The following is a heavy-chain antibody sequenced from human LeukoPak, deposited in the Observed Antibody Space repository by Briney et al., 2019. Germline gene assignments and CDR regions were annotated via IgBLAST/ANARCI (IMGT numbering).Heavy chain of an antibody. Sequence: GGSLRLSCAASGFTFSSYSMNWVRQAPGKGLEWVSSISSSSSYIYYADSVKGRFTISRDNVKNSLYLQMNSLRTEDTAVYYCARDLNYDILTYYLDYWGQGTRVTVSS. CDR3: ARDLNYDILTYYLDY. V-gene: IGHV3-21*01. J-gene: IGHJ4*02. CDR2: ISSSSSYI. CDR1: GFTFSSYS. D-gene: IGHD3-9*01.